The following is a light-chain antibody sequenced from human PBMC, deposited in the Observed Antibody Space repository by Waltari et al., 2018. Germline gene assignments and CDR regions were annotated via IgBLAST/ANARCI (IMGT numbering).Light chain of an antibody. CDR1: QTVRTTY. J-gene: IGKJ4*01. CDR3: QQYDISPLT. Sequence: EIVFTQSPGSLSLSPGERATLSCRASQTVRTTYLAWYQQKPGQAPTLLIYGASSRATGIPDRCSGSGSGTDFSLTISSLEPEDFAVYYCQQYDISPLTFGGGTKVEIK. CDR2: GAS. V-gene: IGKV3-20*01.